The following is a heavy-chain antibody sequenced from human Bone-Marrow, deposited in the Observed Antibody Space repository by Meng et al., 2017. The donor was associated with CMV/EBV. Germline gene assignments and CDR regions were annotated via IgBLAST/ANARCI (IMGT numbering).Heavy chain of an antibody. CDR1: GYTFTSYD. V-gene: IGHV1-8*01. CDR3: ARGLYCYDNSVYPRAFNI. Sequence: ASVKVSCKAAGYTFTSYDINWVRQAPGQGLEWMGWMKPKSENTGYAQKFQGRVTMTRDTTITTAYMELSSLRFEDTAVYYCARGLYCYDNSVYPRAFNIWGQGTLVTVSS. D-gene: IGHD3-22*01. CDR2: MKPKSENT. J-gene: IGHJ3*02.